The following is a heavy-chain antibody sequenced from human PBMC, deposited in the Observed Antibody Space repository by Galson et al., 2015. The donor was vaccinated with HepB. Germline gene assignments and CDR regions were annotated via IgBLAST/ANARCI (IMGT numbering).Heavy chain of an antibody. CDR2: ISYDGSNK. D-gene: IGHD6-13*01. J-gene: IGHJ5*02. V-gene: IGHV3-30-3*01. CDR3: ARDRTPTPDYIAAAGIGVGNWNDVSLLSVGWFDP. CDR1: GFTFSSYA. Sequence: SLRLSCAASGFTFSSYAMHWVRQAPGKGLEWVAVISYDGSNKYYADSVKGRFTISRDNSKNTLYLQMNSLRAEDTAVYYCARDRTPTPDYIAAAGIGVGNWNDVSLLSVGWFDPWGQGTLVTVSS.